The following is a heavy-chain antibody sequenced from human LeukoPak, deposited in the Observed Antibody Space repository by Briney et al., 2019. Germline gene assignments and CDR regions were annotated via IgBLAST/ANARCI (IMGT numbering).Heavy chain of an antibody. J-gene: IGHJ4*02. CDR2: INIGGST. Sequence: GGSLRLSCAASGFTFSSYAMNWVRQAPGKGLEWVSGINIGGSTYYADSVKGRFTISRDNSKNTLYLQMNSLRAEDTAVYYCARGPNIIVATGGLDYWGQGTLVTVSS. D-gene: IGHD2-15*01. CDR1: GFTFSSYA. V-gene: IGHV3-23*01. CDR3: ARGPNIIVATGGLDY.